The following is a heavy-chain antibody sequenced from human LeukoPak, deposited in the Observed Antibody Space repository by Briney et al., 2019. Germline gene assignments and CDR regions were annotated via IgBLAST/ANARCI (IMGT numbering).Heavy chain of an antibody. CDR3: ARDQYYDSSGYYGRDY. Sequence: RASVKVSCKASGYTFTSYGISWVRQAPGQGLEWMGWISAYNGNTNYAHSLQGRVTMTTATSTSTAYMELRSLSSDDTAVYYCARDQYYDSSGYYGRDYWGQGTLVTVSP. V-gene: IGHV1-18*01. D-gene: IGHD3-22*01. CDR2: ISAYNGNT. J-gene: IGHJ4*02. CDR1: GYTFTSYG.